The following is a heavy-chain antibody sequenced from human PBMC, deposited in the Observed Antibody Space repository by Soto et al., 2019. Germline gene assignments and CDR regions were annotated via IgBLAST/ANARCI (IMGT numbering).Heavy chain of an antibody. J-gene: IGHJ4*02. D-gene: IGHD3-22*01. CDR2: IWYDGSNK. V-gene: IGHV3-33*01. Sequence: GRSLRLSCAASGFTFSSYGMHRVRQAPGKGPKWVAVIWYDGSNKYYADSVKGRFTISRDNSKNMLYRQMNSLRAEDTAVYYCARTITMIVVAPGYWGQGTLVTVSS. CDR3: ARTITMIVVAPGY. CDR1: GFTFSSYG.